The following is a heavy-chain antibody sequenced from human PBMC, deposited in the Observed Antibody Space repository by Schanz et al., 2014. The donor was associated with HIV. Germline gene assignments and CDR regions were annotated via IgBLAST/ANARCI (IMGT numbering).Heavy chain of an antibody. CDR3: ARTDYVILTGYSLGYYGMDV. V-gene: IGHV1-18*01. J-gene: IGHJ6*02. CDR2: ISAYNGNT. CDR1: GYTFTSYG. D-gene: IGHD3-9*01. Sequence: QVQLMQSGAEVKEPGASVKVSCKASGYTFTSYGISWVRQAPGQGLEWMGWISAYNGNTNYAQKLQGRVTMTTDTSTSTAYMELRSLRSDDTAVYYCARTDYVILTGYSLGYYGMDVWGQGTTVTVSS.